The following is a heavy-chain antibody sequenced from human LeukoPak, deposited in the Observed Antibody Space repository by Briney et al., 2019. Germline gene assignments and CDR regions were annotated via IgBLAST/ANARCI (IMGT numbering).Heavy chain of an antibody. D-gene: IGHD2-8*01. J-gene: IGHJ4*02. CDR2: INWNGGST. Sequence: GGSLRLSCEASGFTFSSYWMHWVRQASGKGLVWVSGINWNGGSTGYADSVKGRFTISRDNAKNSLYLQMNSLRVEDTALYYCARGFCTNGVCYLFDCWGQGTLVTVSS. CDR3: ARGFCTNGVCYLFDC. CDR1: GFTFSSYW. V-gene: IGHV3-20*04.